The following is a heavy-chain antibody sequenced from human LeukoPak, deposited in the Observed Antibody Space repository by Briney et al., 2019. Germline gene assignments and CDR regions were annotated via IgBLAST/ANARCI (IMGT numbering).Heavy chain of an antibody. Sequence: KSSETLSLTCTVSGGSISSYYWSWIRQPPGKGLEWIGYIYYSGSTNYNPSLKSRVTISVDTSKNQFSLKLSSVTAADTAVYYCARDSSSWYGWFDPWGQGTLVTVSS. CDR1: GGSISSYY. J-gene: IGHJ5*02. CDR2: IYYSGST. D-gene: IGHD6-13*01. CDR3: ARDSSSWYGWFDP. V-gene: IGHV4-59*01.